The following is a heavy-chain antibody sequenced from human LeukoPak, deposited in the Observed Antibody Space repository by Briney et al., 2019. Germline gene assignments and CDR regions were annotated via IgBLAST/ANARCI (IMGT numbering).Heavy chain of an antibody. CDR3: ARVETGDQAGDY. Sequence: ASVKVSCRASGYTFTDYYMHWVRQATGQGLEWMGWMNPNSGNTGYAQKFQGRVTMTRNTSISTAYMELSSLRSEDTAVYYCARVETGDQAGDYWGQGTLVTVSS. J-gene: IGHJ4*02. V-gene: IGHV1-8*02. D-gene: IGHD7-27*01. CDR2: MNPNSGNT. CDR1: GYTFTDYY.